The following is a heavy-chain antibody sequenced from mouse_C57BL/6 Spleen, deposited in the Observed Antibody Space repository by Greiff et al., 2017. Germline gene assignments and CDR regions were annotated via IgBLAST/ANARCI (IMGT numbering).Heavy chain of an antibody. D-gene: IGHD1-1*01. V-gene: IGHV14-1*01. CDR2: LDPEDGDT. J-gene: IGHJ3*01. Sequence: EVQLQQSGAELVRPGASVKLSCTASGFNIKDYYMHWVKQRPEQGLEWIGRLDPEDGDTEYAPKFQGKATMTADTSSNTAYLQLSSLTSEDTAVYYCTTGYYGSSPWFAYWGQGTLVTVSA. CDR1: GFNIKDYY. CDR3: TTGYYGSSPWFAY.